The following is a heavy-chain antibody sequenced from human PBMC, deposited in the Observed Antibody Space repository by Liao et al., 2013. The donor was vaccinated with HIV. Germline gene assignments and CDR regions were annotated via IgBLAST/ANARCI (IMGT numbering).Heavy chain of an antibody. Sequence: QVQIQQWGAGLLEPSETLSLTCRFSGESLSGYYGHWIRQAPGKGLEWIGYIYFTGSTNYSPSLKSRVTISVDTSKNQFSLKLSSVTAADTAVYYCARGLLELNEPYEHWGPGTLVTVSS. CDR2: IYFTGST. J-gene: IGHJ1*01. D-gene: IGHD3-3*01. CDR3: ARGLLELNEPYEH. V-gene: IGHV4-59*01. CDR1: GESLSGYY.